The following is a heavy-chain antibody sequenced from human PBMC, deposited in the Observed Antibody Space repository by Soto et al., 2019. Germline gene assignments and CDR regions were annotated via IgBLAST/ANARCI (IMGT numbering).Heavy chain of an antibody. CDR1: GYTFTSYG. CDR2: ISAYNGNT. V-gene: IGHV1-18*01. D-gene: IGHD3-22*01. Sequence: QVQLVQSGAEVKKPGASVKVSCKASGYTFTSYGISWVRQAPGQGLEWMGWISAYNGNTNYAQKLQGRVTMTTDTSTSTAYMELRSLRSDDTDVYYCARKDYYDSSGYRRDFDYWGQGTLVTVSS. J-gene: IGHJ4*02. CDR3: ARKDYYDSSGYRRDFDY.